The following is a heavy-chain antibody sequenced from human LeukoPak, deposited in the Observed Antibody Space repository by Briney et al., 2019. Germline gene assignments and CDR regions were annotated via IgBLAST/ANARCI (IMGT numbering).Heavy chain of an antibody. Sequence: SETLSLTCTVSGGSISSNNYNWGWIRQPPGKGLEWIGSIYYTGSTYYNPSLKSRVTISVDTSKNQFSLKLNSVTAADTAVYYCARVYYYDSSDYYDTSCFDYWGQGTLVTVSS. J-gene: IGHJ4*02. CDR2: IYYTGST. CDR1: GGSISSNNYN. CDR3: ARVYYYDSSDYYDTSCFDY. V-gene: IGHV4-39*07. D-gene: IGHD3-22*01.